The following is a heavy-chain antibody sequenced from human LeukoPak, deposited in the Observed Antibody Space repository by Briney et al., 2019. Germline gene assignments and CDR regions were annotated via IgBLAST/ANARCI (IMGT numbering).Heavy chain of an antibody. CDR3: ARTGLMVYAILAFDI. V-gene: IGHV3-21*01. Sequence: PGGSLRLSCAASGFTVSSNYMTWVRQAPGKGLEWVSGMSGSGGSTYCADSVKGRFTISRDNAKNSLYLQMNSLRAEDTAVYYCARTGLMVYAILAFDIWGQGTMVTVSS. D-gene: IGHD2-8*01. CDR1: GFTVSSNY. J-gene: IGHJ3*02. CDR2: MSGSGGST.